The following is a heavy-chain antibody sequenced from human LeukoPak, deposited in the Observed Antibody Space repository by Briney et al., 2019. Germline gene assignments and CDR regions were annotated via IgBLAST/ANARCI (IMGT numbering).Heavy chain of an antibody. J-gene: IGHJ1*01. D-gene: IGHD6-13*01. V-gene: IGHV1-46*01. CDR3: ARGSSWYTPFQH. CDR2: INPSGGST. CDR1: GYTFTSYY. Sequence: ASVKVSCKASGYTFTSYYMHWVRQAPGQGLEWMGVINPSGGSTSYAQKFQGRVTMTRDTSTGTVYMELSSLRSEDTAVYYCARGSSWYTPFQHWGQGTLVTVSS.